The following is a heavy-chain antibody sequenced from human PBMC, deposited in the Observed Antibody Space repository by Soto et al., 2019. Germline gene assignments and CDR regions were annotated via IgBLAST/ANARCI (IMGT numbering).Heavy chain of an antibody. J-gene: IGHJ3*01. Sequence: EVQLSESEGGLVRPGGSLRLSCAASGFTFYNYAMNWVRQAPGKGLEWVSTISGGGDGTYYADSVKGRFTISRDNSRNTVHLQMNSLRAEDTAVYYCAKKGLGSLATYCTTGDCHYAFDVWGQGTLVTVSS. D-gene: IGHD2-8*01. CDR1: GFTFYNYA. CDR3: AKKGLGSLATYCTTGDCHYAFDV. V-gene: IGHV3-23*01. CDR2: ISGGGDGT.